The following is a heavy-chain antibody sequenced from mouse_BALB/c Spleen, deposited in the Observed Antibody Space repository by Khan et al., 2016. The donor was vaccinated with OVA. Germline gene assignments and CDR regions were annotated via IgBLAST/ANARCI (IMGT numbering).Heavy chain of an antibody. CDR1: GYTFTSYW. V-gene: IGHV1S22*01. Sequence: LQQSGSELVRPGASVKLSRKASGYTFTSYWMHWVKQRPGQGLEWIGDIYPGSGSTNYDEKFKSKATLTVDTSSSTAYMQLSSLTSEDSAVYYCTRWSYWFAYWGQGTLVTVSA. CDR2: IYPGSGST. J-gene: IGHJ3*01. D-gene: IGHD2-12*01. CDR3: TRWSYWFAY.